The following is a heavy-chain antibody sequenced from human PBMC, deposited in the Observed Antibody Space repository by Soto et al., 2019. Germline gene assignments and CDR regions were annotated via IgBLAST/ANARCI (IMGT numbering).Heavy chain of an antibody. CDR3: AKAPSSGYRDYFDY. CDR2: ISGSGGST. D-gene: IGHD3-22*01. Sequence: GASVKVSCKASGGTFSSYAMSWVRQAPGKGLEWVSAISGSGGSTYYADSVKGRFTISRDNSKNTLYLQMNSLRAEDTAVYYCAKAPSSGYRDYFDYWGQGTLVTVSS. CDR1: GGTFSSYA. V-gene: IGHV3-23*01. J-gene: IGHJ4*02.